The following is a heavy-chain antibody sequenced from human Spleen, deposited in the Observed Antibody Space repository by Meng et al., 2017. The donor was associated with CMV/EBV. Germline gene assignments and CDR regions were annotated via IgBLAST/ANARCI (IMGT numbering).Heavy chain of an antibody. CDR1: GYTLTDYH. CDR2: IRPAGGST. D-gene: IGHD6-13*01. J-gene: IGHJ4*02. V-gene: IGHV1-46*01. Sequence: ASVKVSCKASGYTLTDYHMHWVRQAPGQGLEWMGMIRPAGGSTSYAQKFQGRVTMTSDTSTSTVYMELRSLRSDDTAVYYCARGKSIAAAGYFDYWGQGTLVTVSS. CDR3: ARGKSIAAAGYFDY.